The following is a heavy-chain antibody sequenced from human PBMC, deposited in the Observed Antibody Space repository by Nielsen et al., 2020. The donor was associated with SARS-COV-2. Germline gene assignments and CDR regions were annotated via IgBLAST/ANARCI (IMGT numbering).Heavy chain of an antibody. CDR3: ARGARGIAEAGDNWFDP. CDR2: INHSGST. D-gene: IGHD6-19*01. Sequence: SETLSLTCTVSGGSISSSSYYWGWIRQPPGKGLEWIGEINHSGSTNYNPSLKSRVTISVDTSKNQFSLKLSSVTAADTAVYYCARGARGIAEAGDNWFDPWGQGTLVTVSS. CDR1: GGSISSSSYY. V-gene: IGHV4-39*07. J-gene: IGHJ5*02.